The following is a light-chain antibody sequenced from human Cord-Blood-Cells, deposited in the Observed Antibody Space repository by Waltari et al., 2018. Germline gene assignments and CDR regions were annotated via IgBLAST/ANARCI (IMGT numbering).Light chain of an antibody. CDR1: QSVLYRSINKNY. CDR2: WAS. V-gene: IGKV4-1*01. CDR3: QQYYSTPYT. J-gene: IGKJ2*01. Sequence: DIVMTQSPDSLPVSLGERATINCKSSQSVLYRSINKNYLAWYQQKPGQPPQRLIYWASTREAGVPDRFSGSGSGTDFTLTISSLQAEDVAVYYCQQYYSTPYTFGQGTKLEIK.